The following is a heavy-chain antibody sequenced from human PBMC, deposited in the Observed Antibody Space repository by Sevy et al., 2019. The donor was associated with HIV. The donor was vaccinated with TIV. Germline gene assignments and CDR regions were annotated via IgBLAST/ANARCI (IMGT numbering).Heavy chain of an antibody. CDR1: GGSISSGGYS. J-gene: IGHJ4*02. Sequence: TLSLTCAVSGGSISSGGYSWSWIRQPPGKGLEWIGYIYHSGSTYCNLSLKSRVTISVDRSKNQFSLKLSSVTAADTAVYYCARVVPRNYYNSSGYYFDYWGQGTLVTVSS. CDR3: ARVVPRNYYNSSGYYFDY. CDR2: IYHSGST. V-gene: IGHV4-30-2*01. D-gene: IGHD3-22*01.